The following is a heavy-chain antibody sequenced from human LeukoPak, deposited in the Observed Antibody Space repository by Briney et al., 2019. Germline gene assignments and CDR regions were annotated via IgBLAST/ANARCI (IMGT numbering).Heavy chain of an antibody. Sequence: PSETLSLTCTVSGGSISGYYWSWIWHPPGNGLEWIGYISYSGSTNHNPSLKSRVSISVDTSKNQFSLNLNSVTAADTAVFYCARHGSGWSFDYWGQGTLVTVSS. D-gene: IGHD6-19*01. J-gene: IGHJ4*02. CDR3: ARHGSGWSFDY. CDR1: GGSISGYY. V-gene: IGHV4-59*08. CDR2: ISYSGST.